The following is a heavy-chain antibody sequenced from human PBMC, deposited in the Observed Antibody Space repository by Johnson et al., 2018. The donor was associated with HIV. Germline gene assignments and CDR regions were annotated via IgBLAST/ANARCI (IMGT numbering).Heavy chain of an antibody. Sequence: VQLVESGGGVVQPGRSLRLSCAASGFTFSSYGMHWVRQAPGKGLEWVAVISYDGSNKYYADSVKGRFTISRDNSKNTLYLQMNSLRAEDTAVYYCARAVGRGQWLANGYIWGQGTMVTVSS. CDR1: GFTFSSYG. CDR2: ISYDGSNK. J-gene: IGHJ3*02. V-gene: IGHV3-30*03. CDR3: ARAVGRGQWLANGYI. D-gene: IGHD6-19*01.